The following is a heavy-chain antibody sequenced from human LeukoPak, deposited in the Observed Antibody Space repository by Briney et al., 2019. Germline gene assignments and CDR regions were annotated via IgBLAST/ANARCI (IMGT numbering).Heavy chain of an antibody. D-gene: IGHD3-22*01. CDR1: GITFSSYAM. V-gene: IGHV4-4*02. J-gene: IGHJ1*01. CDR2: IYHSGSI. Sequence: PGGSLRLSCAASGITFSSYAMSWVRQAPGKGLEWIGEIYHSGSINYNPSLKSRVTMSVDKSKNQFSLKLSSVTAADTAVYYCASNYYDSSGYYYIVYFQNWGQGTLVTVSS. CDR3: ASNYYDSSGYYYIVYFQN.